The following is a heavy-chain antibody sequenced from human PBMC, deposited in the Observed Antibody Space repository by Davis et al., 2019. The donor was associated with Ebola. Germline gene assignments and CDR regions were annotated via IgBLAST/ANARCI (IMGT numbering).Heavy chain of an antibody. V-gene: IGHV3-43*02. Sequence: GESLKISCAASGFNFEDYAMHWVRQAPGKGLEWVSLIRGDGGRTYYADSVKGRFTISRDNSKNSLYLQMNYLGTEDTALYYCAKDLGTYYYYGMDVWGQGTTVTVSS. CDR3: AKDLGTYYYYGMDV. CDR1: GFNFEDYA. CDR2: IRGDGGRT. D-gene: IGHD1-7*01. J-gene: IGHJ6*02.